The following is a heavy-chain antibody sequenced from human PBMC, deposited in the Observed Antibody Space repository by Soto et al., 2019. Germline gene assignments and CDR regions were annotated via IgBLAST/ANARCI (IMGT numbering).Heavy chain of an antibody. CDR3: VRGIGDCIGGSGNGGDNF. CDR1: GGTFLRYT. V-gene: IGHV1-69*02. J-gene: IGHJ4*02. CDR2: IIPFSGIA. Sequence: QVQLVQSGAEVKKPGSSVKVSCKASGGTFLRYTFSWVRQAPGQGLEWMGGIIPFSGIANYARKFQGRVTITADKSKSTAYMELSNLSSEDTAMYYGVRGIGDCIGGSGNGGDNFWGQGTLVTVS. D-gene: IGHD5-12*01.